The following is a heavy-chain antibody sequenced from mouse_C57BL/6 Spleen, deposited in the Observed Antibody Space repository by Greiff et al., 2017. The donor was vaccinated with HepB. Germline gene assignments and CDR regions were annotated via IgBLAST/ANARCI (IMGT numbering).Heavy chain of an antibody. Sequence: QVQLQQPGAELVKPGASVKLSCKASGYTFTSYWMHWVKQRPGQGLEWIGMIHPNSGSTNYNEKFKSKATLTVDKSSSTAYMQLSSLTSEDSAVYYCARSDYSNYVIAYWGQGTLVTVSA. D-gene: IGHD2-5*01. J-gene: IGHJ3*01. CDR3: ARSDYSNYVIAY. CDR1: GYTFTSYW. V-gene: IGHV1-64*01. CDR2: IHPNSGST.